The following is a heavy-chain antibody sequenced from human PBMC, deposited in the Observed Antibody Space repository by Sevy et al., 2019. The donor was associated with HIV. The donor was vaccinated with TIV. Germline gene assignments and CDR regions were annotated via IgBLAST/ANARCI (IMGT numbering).Heavy chain of an antibody. CDR2: IYSGGST. Sequence: GESLKISCAASGFTVSSNYMSWVRQAPGKGLEWVSVIYSGGSTYYADSVKGRFTISRHNSKNTLYLQMNSLRAEDTAVYYCARDGVMHGAFDIWGQGTMVTVSS. D-gene: IGHD3-16*01. CDR1: GFTVSSNY. J-gene: IGHJ3*02. CDR3: ARDGVMHGAFDI. V-gene: IGHV3-53*04.